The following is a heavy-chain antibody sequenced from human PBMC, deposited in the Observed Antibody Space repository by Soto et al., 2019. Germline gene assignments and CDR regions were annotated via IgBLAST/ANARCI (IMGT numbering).Heavy chain of an antibody. J-gene: IGHJ4*02. D-gene: IGHD2-15*01. CDR1: GFTFSSYA. CDR3: AKQTSIVVVVAAIGY. Sequence: GGSLRLSCAASGFTFSSYAMSWVRQAPGKGLEWVSAISGSGGSTYYADSVKGRFTISRDNSKNTLYLQMNSLRAEDTAVYYCAKQTSIVVVVAAIGYWGQGTLVTVSS. V-gene: IGHV3-23*01. CDR2: ISGSGGST.